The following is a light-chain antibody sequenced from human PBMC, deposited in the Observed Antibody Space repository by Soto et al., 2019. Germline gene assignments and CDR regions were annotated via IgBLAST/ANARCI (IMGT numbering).Light chain of an antibody. CDR2: GAS. V-gene: IGKV3-20*01. J-gene: IGKJ1*01. CDR1: ESVSSSY. CDR3: QQYGTSPWT. Sequence: EIVLTQYTGTLSLSPGERATLSCRASESVSSSYLGWYQQKPGQAPRLLIYGASSRATGIPDRFSGSGSGTDFTLTIRRLEPEDFAVYYCQQYGTSPWTFGQGTKVDIK.